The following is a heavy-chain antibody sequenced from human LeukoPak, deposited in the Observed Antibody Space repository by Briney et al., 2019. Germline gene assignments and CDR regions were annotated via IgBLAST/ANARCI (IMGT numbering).Heavy chain of an antibody. CDR3: ARVAIVAVIPHY. D-gene: IGHD3-16*02. V-gene: IGHV3-11*04. J-gene: IGHJ4*02. CDR2: ISSSGSTI. CDR1: GFTFSDYY. Sequence: GGSLRLSCAASGFTFSDYYMSWIRQAPGKGLEWVSYISSSGSTIYYADSVKGRFTISRDSAKNSLYLQMNSLRAEDTAVYYCARVAIVAVIPHYWGQGTLVTVSS.